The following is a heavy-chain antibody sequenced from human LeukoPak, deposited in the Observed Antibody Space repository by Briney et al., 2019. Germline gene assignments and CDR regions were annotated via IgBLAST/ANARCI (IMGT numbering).Heavy chain of an antibody. CDR1: GGTFSSYA. CDR3: ARYGNGEPPE. D-gene: IGHD4-17*01. Sequence: GASVKASCKASGGTFSSYAISWVRQAPGQGLEWMGRIIPILGIANYAQKFQGRVTITADKSTSTAYMELSSLRSEDTAVYYCARYGNGEPPEWGQGTLVTVSS. CDR2: IIPILGIA. J-gene: IGHJ4*02. V-gene: IGHV1-69*04.